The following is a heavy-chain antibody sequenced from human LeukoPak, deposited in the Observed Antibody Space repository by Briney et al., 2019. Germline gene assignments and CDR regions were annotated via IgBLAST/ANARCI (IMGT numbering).Heavy chain of an antibody. CDR2: INPNNGGT. Sequence: ASVKVSCKASGYTFTDYYIHWVRQAPGQGLEWMGWINPNNGGTKYAQNFQGRVTMTRDTSISTAYMELDRLRFDDTAVYYCARDSGEVPDYWGQGTLVTVSS. J-gene: IGHJ4*02. D-gene: IGHD3-10*01. CDR3: ARDSGEVPDY. CDR1: GYTFTDYY. V-gene: IGHV1-2*02.